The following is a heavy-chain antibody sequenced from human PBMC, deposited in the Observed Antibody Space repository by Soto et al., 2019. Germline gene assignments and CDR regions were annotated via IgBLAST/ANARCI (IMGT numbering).Heavy chain of an antibody. CDR3: ARVSSGYHNWFDP. Sequence: ASVKVSCKASGGTFSSYTISWVRQAPGQGLEWMGRIIPILGIANYAQKFQGRVTITADKSTSTAYMELSSLRSEDTAVYYCARVSSGYHNWFDPCGQGTLVTVS. J-gene: IGHJ5*02. CDR1: GGTFSSYT. V-gene: IGHV1-69*02. D-gene: IGHD5-12*01. CDR2: IIPILGIA.